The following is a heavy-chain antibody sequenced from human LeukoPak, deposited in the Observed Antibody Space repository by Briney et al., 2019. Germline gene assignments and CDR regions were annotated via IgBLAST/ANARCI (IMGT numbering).Heavy chain of an antibody. CDR3: TSATIFGAFDI. Sequence: GGSLRLSCAASGFTFSGSAMHWVRQASGKGLEWVGRIRSKANSCATAYAASVKGRFTISRDDSKNTAYLQMNSLKTEDTAVYYCTSATIFGAFDIWGQGTMVTVSS. CDR2: IRSKANSCAT. V-gene: IGHV3-73*01. CDR1: GFTFSGSA. D-gene: IGHD3-3*01. J-gene: IGHJ3*02.